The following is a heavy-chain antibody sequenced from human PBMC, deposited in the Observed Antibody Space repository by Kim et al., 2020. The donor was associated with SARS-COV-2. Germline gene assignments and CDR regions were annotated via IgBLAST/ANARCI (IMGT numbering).Heavy chain of an antibody. V-gene: IGHV4-39*07. Sequence: SETLSLTCTVSGGSISSSSYFWGWIRQPPGKGLEWIGSIYYSGSTYYNPSLKSRVTISVATSKNQFSLKLSSVTAADTAVYYCARVTEANYYYNYYGSGRPKNWFDPWGQGTLVTVSS. J-gene: IGHJ5*02. D-gene: IGHD3-10*01. CDR1: GGSISSSSYF. CDR2: IYYSGST. CDR3: ARVTEANYYYNYYGSGRPKNWFDP.